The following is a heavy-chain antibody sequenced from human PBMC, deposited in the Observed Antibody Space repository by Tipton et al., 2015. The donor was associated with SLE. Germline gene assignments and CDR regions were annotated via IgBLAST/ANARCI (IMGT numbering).Heavy chain of an antibody. V-gene: IGHV3-74*01. J-gene: IGHJ4*02. CDR3: ARGGGYNSADY. Sequence: SLRLSCAASGFTFSIYWMHWVRQAPGKGLVWVLRINSDGSSTSYADSVKGRFTISRDNAKNTLYLQMNGLRAEDTAVYYCARGGGYNSADYWGQGTLVTVSS. CDR1: GFTFSIYW. D-gene: IGHD5-24*01. CDR2: INSDGSST.